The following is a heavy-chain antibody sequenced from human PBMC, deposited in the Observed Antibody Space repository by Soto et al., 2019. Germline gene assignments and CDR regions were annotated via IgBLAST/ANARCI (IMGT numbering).Heavy chain of an antibody. Sequence: SETLSLTCTVSGGSISSGGYYWSWIRQHPGKGLEWIGYIYYSGSTYYNPSLKSRVTISVDTSKNQFSLKLSSVTAADTAVYYCARDQQQLPEYYYYGIDVWAQRTTVTVSS. CDR2: IYYSGST. D-gene: IGHD6-13*01. V-gene: IGHV4-31*03. J-gene: IGHJ6*02. CDR1: GGSISSGGYY. CDR3: ARDQQQLPEYYYYGIDV.